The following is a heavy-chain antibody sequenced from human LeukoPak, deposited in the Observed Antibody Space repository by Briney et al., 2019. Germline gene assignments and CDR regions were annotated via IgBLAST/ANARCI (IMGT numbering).Heavy chain of an antibody. V-gene: IGHV4-59*01. CDR2: IYYSGST. CDR1: GGSISSYY. CDR3: ARDRGKTGSYYYGMDV. J-gene: IGHJ6*02. Sequence: SETLSLTCTVSGGSISSYYWSWIRQPPGKGLEWIGYIYYSGSTNYNPSLKSRVTISVDTSKNQFSLKLSSVTAADTAVYYCARDRGKTGSYYYGMDVWGQGTTVTVSS. D-gene: IGHD1-1*01.